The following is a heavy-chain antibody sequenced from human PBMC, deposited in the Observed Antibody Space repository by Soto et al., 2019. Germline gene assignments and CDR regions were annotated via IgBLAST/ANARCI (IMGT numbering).Heavy chain of an antibody. V-gene: IGHV5-51*01. Sequence: PGESLKISCKGSGYSFSSYWIGWVRQMSGKGLEWMGIIYPCDFDTRYSPSFQGQVTISADKSISTAYLQWSSLKASDTAMYYCAAGDKWILDYWGQGTLVTVSS. CDR2: IYPCDFDT. J-gene: IGHJ4*02. D-gene: IGHD5-12*01. CDR3: AAGDKWILDY. CDR1: GYSFSSYW.